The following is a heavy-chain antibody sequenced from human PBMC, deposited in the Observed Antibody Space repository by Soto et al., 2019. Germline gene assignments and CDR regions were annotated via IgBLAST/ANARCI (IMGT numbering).Heavy chain of an antibody. V-gene: IGHV4-34*01. CDR1: GGSFSGFY. Sequence: QVQLQQWGAGLLKPSETLSLTCAVHGGSFSGFYWTWIRQPRGKGLEWIGEINHSGSSNYNPPLKSRFTMSLNTSRNQSPLSLNSVPAADTAVYSCARMAGPWYFDLWGPGTLVTVSS. CDR2: INHSGSS. CDR3: ARMAGPWYFDL. J-gene: IGHJ2*01.